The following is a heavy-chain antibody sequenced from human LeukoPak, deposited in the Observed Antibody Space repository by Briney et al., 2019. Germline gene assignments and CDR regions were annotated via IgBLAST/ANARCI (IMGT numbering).Heavy chain of an antibody. Sequence: GGSLRLSCAASGFTFSSCGMHWVRQAPGKGLEWVAVISYDGSNKYYADSVKGRFTISRDNSKNTLYLQMNSLRAEDTAVYYCAKDEGRYCSGGSCYPIDYWGQGTLVTVSS. CDR3: AKDEGRYCSGGSCYPIDY. CDR2: ISYDGSNK. CDR1: GFTFSSCG. J-gene: IGHJ4*02. D-gene: IGHD2-15*01. V-gene: IGHV3-30*18.